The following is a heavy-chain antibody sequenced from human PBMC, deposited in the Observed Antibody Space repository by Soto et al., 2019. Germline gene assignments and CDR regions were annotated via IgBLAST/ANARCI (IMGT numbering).Heavy chain of an antibody. D-gene: IGHD6-19*01. Sequence: GASVKVSCKTSRYTFTTYAIHWVRQAPGQRLEWMGWINAGNGDAKYSQRFQDRVTFTRDTSATTAYMELRSLRSDDTAVYFCARRLQFSSGWPFDYWGRGTLVTVSS. CDR3: ARRLQFSSGWPFDY. J-gene: IGHJ4*02. V-gene: IGHV1-3*01. CDR1: RYTFTTYA. CDR2: INAGNGDA.